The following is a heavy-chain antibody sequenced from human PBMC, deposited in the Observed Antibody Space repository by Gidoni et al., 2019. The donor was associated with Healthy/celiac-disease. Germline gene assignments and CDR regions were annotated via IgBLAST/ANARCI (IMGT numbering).Heavy chain of an antibody. CDR2: IYYSGST. J-gene: IGHJ4*02. CDR3: ARSLYAIYFDY. CDR1: GGSVSSGSYH. Sequence: QVQLQESGPGLVKPSETLSLTCTVSGGSVSSGSYHWSWIRQPPGKGLEWIGYIYYSGSTNYNPSLKSRVTISVDTSKNQFSLKLSSVTAADTAVYYCARSLYAIYFDYWGQGTLVTVSS. D-gene: IGHD2-8*01. V-gene: IGHV4-61*01.